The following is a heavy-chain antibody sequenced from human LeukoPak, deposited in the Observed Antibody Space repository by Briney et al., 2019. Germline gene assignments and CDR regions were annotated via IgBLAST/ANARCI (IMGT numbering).Heavy chain of an antibody. CDR3: ARDGLGIVATTFDY. CDR1: GFTFSSYS. CDR2: ISSSSSTI. V-gene: IGHV3-48*04. Sequence: PGGSLRLSCAASGFTFSSYSMNWVRQAPGKGLEWVSYISSSSSTIYYADSVKGRFTISRDNAKNSLYLQMNSLRAEDTAVYYCARDGLGIVATTFDYWGQGTLVTVSS. D-gene: IGHD5-12*01. J-gene: IGHJ4*02.